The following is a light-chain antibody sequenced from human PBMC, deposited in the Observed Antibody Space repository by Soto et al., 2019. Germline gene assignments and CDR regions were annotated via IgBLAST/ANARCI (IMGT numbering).Light chain of an antibody. CDR3: QQYGSSPRT. CDR2: GAS. CDR1: QSVSSSY. V-gene: IGKV3-20*01. J-gene: IGKJ2*01. Sequence: EIVXTXXPXTLSLSPGERATLSCRASQSVSSSYLAWYQQKPGQAPRLLIYGASSRATGIPDRFSGSGSGTDFTLTISRLEPEDFAVYYCQQYGSSPRTFGQGTKLEIK.